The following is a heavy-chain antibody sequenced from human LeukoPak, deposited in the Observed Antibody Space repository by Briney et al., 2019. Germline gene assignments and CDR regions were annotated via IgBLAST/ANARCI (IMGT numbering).Heavy chain of an antibody. CDR1: GFTFSTYW. V-gene: IGHV3-7*01. CDR3: ARPRYCSGGSCSHFDY. Sequence: GGSLRLSCAASGFTFSTYWVSWVRQAPGKGLEWVANIKQDGSEKYYVDSVKGRFTISRGNAKNSLYLQMNSLSAEDTAVYYCARPRYCSGGSCSHFDYWGQGTLVTVSS. D-gene: IGHD2-15*01. J-gene: IGHJ4*02. CDR2: IKQDGSEK.